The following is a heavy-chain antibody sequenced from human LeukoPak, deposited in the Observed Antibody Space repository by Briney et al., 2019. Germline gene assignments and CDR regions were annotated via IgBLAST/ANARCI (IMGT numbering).Heavy chain of an antibody. J-gene: IGHJ4*02. V-gene: IGHV1-18*01. CDR1: GYTFTSYG. D-gene: IGHD3-9*01. Sequence: ASVKVSCKASGYTFTSYGISWVRQAAGQGLEWMGWISAYNGNTNYAQKLQGRVTMTTDTSTSIAYMELRSLRSDDTAVYYCARDPLTGYYSYWSQGTLVTVSS. CDR2: ISAYNGNT. CDR3: ARDPLTGYYSY.